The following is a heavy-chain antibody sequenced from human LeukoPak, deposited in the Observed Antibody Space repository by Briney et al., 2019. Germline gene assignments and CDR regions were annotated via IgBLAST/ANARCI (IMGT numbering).Heavy chain of an antibody. CDR2: IYHSGST. V-gene: IGHV4-30-2*01. Sequence: PSQTLSLTCAVSGGSISSGGYSWSWIRQPPGKGLEWIGYIYHSGSTYYNPSLKSRVTISVDRSKNQFSLKLSSVTAADTAVYYCARCRSPHYWGQGTLVTVSS. CDR1: GGSISSGGYS. CDR3: ARCRSPHY. J-gene: IGHJ4*02.